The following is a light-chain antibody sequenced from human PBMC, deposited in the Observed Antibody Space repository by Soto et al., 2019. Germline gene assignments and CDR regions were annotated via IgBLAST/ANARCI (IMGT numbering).Light chain of an antibody. CDR3: QQYGSSPYT. J-gene: IGKJ2*01. Sequence: EVVLTQSPGTLSFSPGDSATLSCRASQSVSENYLAWYQQKPGRTPRILIYGASNRATGVPDRFSGSGSGTQFTLTISRLEPEDFAVYYCQQYGSSPYTFGLGTKVDIK. V-gene: IGKV3-20*01. CDR2: GAS. CDR1: QSVSENY.